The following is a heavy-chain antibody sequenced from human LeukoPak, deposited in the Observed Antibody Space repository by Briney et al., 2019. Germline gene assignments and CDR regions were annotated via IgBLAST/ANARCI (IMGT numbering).Heavy chain of an antibody. V-gene: IGHV4-59*08. CDR3: ARSYDYGDLDY. CDR1: GGSISSYY. J-gene: IGHJ4*02. Sequence: SETLSLTCTVSGGSISSYYWSWIRQPPGKGLEWIGYIYYSGSTNYNPSLKSRVTISVDTSKNQFSLKLSSVTAADTAVYYCARSYDYGDLDYWGQGTLVTVSS. D-gene: IGHD4-17*01. CDR2: IYYSGST.